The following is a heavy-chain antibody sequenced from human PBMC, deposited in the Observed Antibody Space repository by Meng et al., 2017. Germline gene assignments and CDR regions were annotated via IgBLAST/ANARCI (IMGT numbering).Heavy chain of an antibody. J-gene: IGHJ6*02. Sequence: ASAKVSCKASGYTFTSYGISWVRQAPGQGLEWMGWISAYNGNTNYAQKFQGRVTMTRDTSISTAYMELSRLRSDDTAVYYCARDGVDTAYYYGMDVWGQGTTVTVSS. D-gene: IGHD5-18*01. CDR3: ARDGVDTAYYYGMDV. V-gene: IGHV1-18*01. CDR1: GYTFTSYG. CDR2: ISAYNGNT.